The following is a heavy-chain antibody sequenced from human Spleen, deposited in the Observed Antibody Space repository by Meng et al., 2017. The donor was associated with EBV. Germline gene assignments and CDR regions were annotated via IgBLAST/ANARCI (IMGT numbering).Heavy chain of an antibody. V-gene: IGHV4-30-2*01. Sequence: QVQLQEPGPGLVRPSHTLSFTCTVSGDSITSGGHSWTWHRQTTGKGLEWIGNIYHSGNTYYNPSLKSRITLSVDTTANKFSLKLTSLAAADTAVYYCARDQPGWFDPWGQGTLVTVSS. D-gene: IGHD1-14*01. CDR3: ARDQPGWFDP. CDR1: GDSITSGGHS. CDR2: IYHSGNT. J-gene: IGHJ5*02.